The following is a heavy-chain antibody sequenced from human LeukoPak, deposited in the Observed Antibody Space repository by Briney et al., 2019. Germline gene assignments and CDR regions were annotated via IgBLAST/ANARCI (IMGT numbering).Heavy chain of an antibody. Sequence: SETLSLTCTVSGGSISSSSYYWVWIRQPPGKGLEWIGSIYYSGSTYYNQSLKRQVTISVDTSKNQFPLKLSSVTAADTAVYYCARQGSGNYLSPVNYWGQGTLVTVSS. CDR2: IYYSGST. D-gene: IGHD1-26*01. CDR3: ARQGSGNYLSPVNY. CDR1: GGSISSSSYY. J-gene: IGHJ4*02. V-gene: IGHV4-39*01.